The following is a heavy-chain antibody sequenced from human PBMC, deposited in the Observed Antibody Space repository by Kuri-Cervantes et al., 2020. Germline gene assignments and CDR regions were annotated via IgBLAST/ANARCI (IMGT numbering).Heavy chain of an antibody. CDR1: GFTFSSYS. J-gene: IGHJ6*03. D-gene: IGHD1-1*01. CDR2: ISSSSSTI. CDR3: ARVTRYLYYYYYMDV. V-gene: IGHV3-48*01. Sequence: GGSLRLSCAASGFTFSSYSMNWVRQAPGKGLEWVSYISSSSSTIYYADSVKGRFSISRHNSRNTLYLQMDSLRAEDTAVYYCARVTRYLYYYYYMDVWGKGTSVTVSS.